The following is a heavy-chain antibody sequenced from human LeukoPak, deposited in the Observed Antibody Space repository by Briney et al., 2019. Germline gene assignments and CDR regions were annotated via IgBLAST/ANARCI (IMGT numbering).Heavy chain of an antibody. V-gene: IGHV1-69*06. CDR1: GGTFSTHG. D-gene: IGHD3-3*01. CDR3: ARGFGVEYYYYMDV. CDR2: IIPIFGTT. Sequence: ASVKVSCKASGGTFSTHGISWVRQAPGQGLEWMARIIPIFGTTNYAQKFQGRVTITADKSTSTVHMDLSSLRSEDTAVYYCARGFGVEYYYYMDVWDEGTTVIVSS. J-gene: IGHJ6*03.